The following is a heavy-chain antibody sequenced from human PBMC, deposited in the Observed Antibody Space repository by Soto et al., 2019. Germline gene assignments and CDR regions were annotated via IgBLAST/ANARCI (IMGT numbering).Heavy chain of an antibody. CDR3: ARHAPSYYYDSSGPFDY. CDR1: GITFSSYS. D-gene: IGHD3-22*01. J-gene: IGHJ4*02. CDR2: ISSSSSYI. Sequence: PGGSLRLSCAASGITFSSYSMNWVRQAPGKGLEWVSSISSSSSYIYYADSAKGRFTISRDNAKNSLYLQMNSLRAEDTAVYYCARHAPSYYYDSSGPFDYWGQGTLVTVSS. V-gene: IGHV3-21*01.